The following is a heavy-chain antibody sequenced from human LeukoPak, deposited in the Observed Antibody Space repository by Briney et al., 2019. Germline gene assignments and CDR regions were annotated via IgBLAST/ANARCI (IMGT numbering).Heavy chain of an antibody. J-gene: IGHJ5*02. V-gene: IGHV4-34*01. D-gene: IGHD2-8*01. CDR2: INHSGST. Sequence: SETLSLTCAVYGGSFSGYYWSWIRQPPGKGLEWIGEINHSGSTNYNPSLKSRVTISVDTSKNQFSLKLSSVTAADTAVYYCARSGSDIVLMVYAIPPYWFDPWGQGTLVTVSS. CDR1: GGSFSGYY. CDR3: ARSGSDIVLMVYAIPPYWFDP.